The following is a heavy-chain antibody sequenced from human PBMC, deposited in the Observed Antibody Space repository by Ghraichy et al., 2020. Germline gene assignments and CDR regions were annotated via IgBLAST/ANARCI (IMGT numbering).Heavy chain of an antibody. J-gene: IGHJ5*02. D-gene: IGHD3-10*01. V-gene: IGHV3-73*01. CDR3: ARPTYYGSGTYYSWFDP. Sequence: GGSLKLSCAASGFTFSGSPMHWVRQPSGKGLEWVGRISSKGNNYATIYSASVKGRFTISRDDSKNTTYLQMNSLKTEDTAVYYCARPTYYGSGTYYSWFDPWGQGTLVTVSS. CDR1: GFTFSGSP. CDR2: ISSKGNNYAT.